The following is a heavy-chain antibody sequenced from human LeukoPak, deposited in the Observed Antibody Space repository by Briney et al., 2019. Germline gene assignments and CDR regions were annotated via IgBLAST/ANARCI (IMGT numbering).Heavy chain of an antibody. D-gene: IGHD3-22*01. Sequence: ASVKVTCKASGYTFTGYYMHWVRQAPGQGLEWMGWINPNSGGTNYAQKLQGRVTMTTDTSTSTAYMELRSLRSDDTAVYYCAREYYDSNRRDYFDYWGQGTLVTVSS. J-gene: IGHJ4*02. CDR2: INPNSGGT. CDR1: GYTFTGYY. V-gene: IGHV1-2*02. CDR3: AREYYDSNRRDYFDY.